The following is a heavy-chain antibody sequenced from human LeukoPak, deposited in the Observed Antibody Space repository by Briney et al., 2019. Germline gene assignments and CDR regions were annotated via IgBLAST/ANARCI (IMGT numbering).Heavy chain of an antibody. CDR1: GYSLTSYW. J-gene: IGHJ3*02. D-gene: IGHD6-13*01. V-gene: IGHV5-51*01. Sequence: GESLKISCKGSGYSLTSYWIGWVRQMPGKGLEWMGIIYPGGSDTRYSPSFQGQVTISADKSISTAYLQWSSLKASDTAMYYCARQQQLWDDAFDIWGQGTMVTVSS. CDR3: ARQQQLWDDAFDI. CDR2: IYPGGSDT.